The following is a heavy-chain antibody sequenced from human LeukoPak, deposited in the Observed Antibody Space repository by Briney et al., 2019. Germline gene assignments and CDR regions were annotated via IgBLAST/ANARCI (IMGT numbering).Heavy chain of an antibody. CDR3: AREALGAYDSSGQIWYFDY. D-gene: IGHD3-22*01. CDR2: ISYDGSNK. CDR1: GFTFSTYA. V-gene: IGHV3-30-3*01. Sequence: GGSLRLSCAASGFTFSTYAMHWVRQAPGKGLEWVAVISYDGSNKYYADSVKGRFTISRDNSKNTLYLQMNSLRAEDTAVYYCAREALGAYDSSGQIWYFDYWGQGTLVTVSS. J-gene: IGHJ4*02.